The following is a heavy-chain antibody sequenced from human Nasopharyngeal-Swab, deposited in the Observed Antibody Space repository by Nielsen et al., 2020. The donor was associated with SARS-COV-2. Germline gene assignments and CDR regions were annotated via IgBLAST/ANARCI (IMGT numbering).Heavy chain of an antibody. Sequence: GESLKISCAASGFTFSSYAMHWVRQAPGKGLECVAVISYDGSNKYYADSVKGRSTISRDNSKNTLSLQMNSLRAEDTAVYYCASSPLDSSGYYYGLDYWGQGTLVTVSS. CDR3: ASSPLDSSGYYYGLDY. D-gene: IGHD3-22*01. V-gene: IGHV3-30-3*01. CDR1: GFTFSSYA. J-gene: IGHJ4*02. CDR2: ISYDGSNK.